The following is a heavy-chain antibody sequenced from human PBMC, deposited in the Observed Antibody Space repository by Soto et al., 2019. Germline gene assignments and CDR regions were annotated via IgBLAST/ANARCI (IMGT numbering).Heavy chain of an antibody. CDR1: GGSFSGYY. CDR3: ATEDSSDEKDY. CDR2: INHSGST. V-gene: IGHV4-34*01. Sequence: SETLSLTFAVYGGSFSGYYWSWIRQPPGKGLEWIGEINHSGSTNYNPSLKSRVTISVDTSKNQFSLKLSSVTAADTAVYYCATEDSSDEKDYWGQGTLVTVSS. J-gene: IGHJ4*02. D-gene: IGHD3-22*01.